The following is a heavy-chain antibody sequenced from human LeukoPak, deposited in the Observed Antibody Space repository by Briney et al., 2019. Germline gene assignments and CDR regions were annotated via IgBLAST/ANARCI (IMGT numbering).Heavy chain of an antibody. CDR1: GFTFSSYG. D-gene: IGHD2-2*01. CDR3: ARTLPGYCSSTSCYYLDY. J-gene: IGHJ4*02. CDR2: IWYDRSNK. V-gene: IGHV3-33*01. Sequence: GGSLRLSCAASGFTFSSYGMHWVRQAPGKGLEWVAVIWYDRSNKYYADSVKGRFTISRDNSKNTLYLQMNSLRAEDTAVYYCARTLPGYCSSTSCYYLDYWGQGTLVTVSS.